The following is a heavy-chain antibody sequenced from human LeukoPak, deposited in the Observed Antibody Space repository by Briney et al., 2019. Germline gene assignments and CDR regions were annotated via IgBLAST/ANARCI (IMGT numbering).Heavy chain of an antibody. Sequence: GGTLRLSCAASGFTFSSYGMSWVRQAPGKGLEWVSAISGSGGSTYYADSVKGRFTISRDNSKNTLYLKMNSLRAEDTAVYYCASGYFGWFDPWGQGTLVTVSS. CDR1: GFTFSSYG. V-gene: IGHV3-23*01. CDR3: ASGYFGWFDP. J-gene: IGHJ5*02. D-gene: IGHD3-9*01. CDR2: ISGSGGST.